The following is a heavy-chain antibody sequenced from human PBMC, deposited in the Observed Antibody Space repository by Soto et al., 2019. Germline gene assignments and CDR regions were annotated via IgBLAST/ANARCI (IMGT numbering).Heavy chain of an antibody. CDR3: AKAWRRELQLWLLQFDY. J-gene: IGHJ4*02. Sequence: GGSLRLSCAASGFTFSSYAMSWVRQAPGKGLEWVSAISGSGGSTYYADSVKGRFTISRDNSKNTLYLQMNSLRAEDTAVYYCAKAWRRELQLWLLQFDYWGQGTLVTVSS. V-gene: IGHV3-23*01. CDR2: ISGSGGST. D-gene: IGHD5-18*01. CDR1: GFTFSSYA.